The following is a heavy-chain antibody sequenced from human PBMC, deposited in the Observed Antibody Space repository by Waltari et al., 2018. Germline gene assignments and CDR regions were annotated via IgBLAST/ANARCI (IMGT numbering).Heavy chain of an antibody. J-gene: IGHJ6*02. CDR3: AKGYSSSPYYYYGMDV. Sequence: EVQLLESGGGLVQPGGSLRLSCAASGFTFSSYAMSWVRQAPGKGLEWVSAISGSGGSTYYADSVKGRFTISRDNSKNTLYLQMNSLRAEDTAVYYCAKGYSSSPYYYYGMDVWGQGTTVTVSS. CDR2: ISGSGGST. V-gene: IGHV3-23*01. CDR1: GFTFSSYA. D-gene: IGHD6-13*01.